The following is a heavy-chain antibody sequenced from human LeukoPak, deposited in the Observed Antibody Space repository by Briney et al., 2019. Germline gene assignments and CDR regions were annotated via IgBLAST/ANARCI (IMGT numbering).Heavy chain of an antibody. D-gene: IGHD6-13*01. CDR2: INHSGST. J-gene: IGHJ4*02. CDR1: GGSFSGYY. Sequence: PSETLSLTCAVYGGSFSGYYWSWIRQPPGKGPEWIGEINHSGSTNYNPSLKSRVTISVDTSKNQFSLKLSSVTAADTAVYYCARLHRGVAAAGTGYYFDYWGQGTLVTVSS. CDR3: ARLHRGVAAAGTGYYFDY. V-gene: IGHV4-34*01.